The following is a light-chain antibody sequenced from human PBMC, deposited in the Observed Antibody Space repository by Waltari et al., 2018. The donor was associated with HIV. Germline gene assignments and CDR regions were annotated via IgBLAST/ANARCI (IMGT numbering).Light chain of an antibody. V-gene: IGKV4-1*01. Sequence: IVMTQSPDFLVASLGERATINCKTNQSVLYSSNNKNYLAWYQQKPGQPPKLLIYWASTRESGVPDRFSGSGSGTDFTLTISSLQAEDEAVYYCHQYYFTPPHTFGQGTKLEIK. CDR1: QSVLYSSNNKNY. J-gene: IGKJ2*01. CDR2: WAS. CDR3: HQYYFTPPHT.